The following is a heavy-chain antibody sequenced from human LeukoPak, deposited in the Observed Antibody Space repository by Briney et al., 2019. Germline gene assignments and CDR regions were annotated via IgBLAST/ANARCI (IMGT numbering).Heavy chain of an antibody. CDR3: TTYVIAGDETDL. D-gene: IGHD1-26*01. CDR1: GFTFSSYW. Sequence: GGSLRLSCAASGFTFSSYWMSWVRQAPGRGLEWVARIKNKVDGGTTDYAAPVKGRFTISRDDSKNTVPLQMNSLKTEDTAVYYCTTYVIAGDETDLWGRGALVTVSS. J-gene: IGHJ2*01. CDR2: IKNKVDGGTT. V-gene: IGHV3-15*01.